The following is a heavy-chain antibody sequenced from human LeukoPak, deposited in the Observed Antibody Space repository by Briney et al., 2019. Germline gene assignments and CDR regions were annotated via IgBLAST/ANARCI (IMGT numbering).Heavy chain of an antibody. CDR3: ARGPRYSFY. V-gene: IGHV3-30*02. J-gene: IGHJ4*02. Sequence: PGGSLRLSCAASGFSFSSYGMHWVRQAPRKGLEWVAFIRYDGSYKSHADSVKGRFTISRDQANNTLYLQMNTLRDEDTAVYYCARGPRYSFYWGQGTLVSVSS. D-gene: IGHD6-13*01. CDR1: GFSFSSYG. CDR2: IRYDGSYK.